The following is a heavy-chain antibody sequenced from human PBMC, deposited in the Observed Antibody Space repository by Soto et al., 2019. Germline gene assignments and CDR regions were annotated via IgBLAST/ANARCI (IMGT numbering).Heavy chain of an antibody. CDR1: GGSFSGYY. CDR2: INHSGST. V-gene: IGHV4-34*01. D-gene: IGHD6-19*01. J-gene: IGHJ4*02. Sequence: QVQLQQWGAGLLKPSETLSLTCAVYGGSFSGYYWSWIRQPPGKGLEWIGEINHSGSTNYNPSLKSRVTRSVDTSKNQFSLKLSSVTAADTAVYYCARGIAVAGDDDYWGQGTLVTVSS. CDR3: ARGIAVAGDDDY.